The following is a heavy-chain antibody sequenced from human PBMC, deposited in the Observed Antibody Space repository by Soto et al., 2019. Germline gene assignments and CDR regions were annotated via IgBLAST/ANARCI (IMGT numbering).Heavy chain of an antibody. V-gene: IGHV4-59*02. CDR1: GGSVSSYY. Sequence: QVQLQESGPGLVKPSETLSLTCTVSGGSVSSYYWSWIRQPPGKGLEWIAYIHYSGTTIYNASLKSRATISVETSKNQFSLKLSSVTAADTAVYYCARKYQFRQGGGMDVWGQGTTVTVAS. CDR3: ARKYQFRQGGGMDV. CDR2: IHYSGTT. J-gene: IGHJ6*02. D-gene: IGHD2-2*01.